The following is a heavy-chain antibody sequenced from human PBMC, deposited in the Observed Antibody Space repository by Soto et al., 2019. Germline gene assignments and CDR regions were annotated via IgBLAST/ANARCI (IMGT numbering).Heavy chain of an antibody. Sequence: PGGSLRLSCAASGFTFSNYAMIWVRQAPGKGLEWVSRISANTPNTYYADSVKGRFTISRDNSKSTLDLQMNSLRAEDTALYFCAIAPKAYSPGWYEIDHSGQGTLVTVST. CDR2: ISANTPNT. CDR1: GFTFSNYA. J-gene: IGHJ4*02. D-gene: IGHD6-19*01. V-gene: IGHV3-23*01. CDR3: AIAPKAYSPGWYEIDH.